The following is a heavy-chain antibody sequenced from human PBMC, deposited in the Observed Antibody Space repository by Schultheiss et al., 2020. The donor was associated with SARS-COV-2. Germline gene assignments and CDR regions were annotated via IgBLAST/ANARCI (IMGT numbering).Heavy chain of an antibody. J-gene: IGHJ6*02. CDR1: GGSISSGGYS. Sequence: SETLSLTCAVSGGSISSGGYSWSWIRQPPGKGLEWIGYIYYSGSTNYNPSLKSRVTISVDTSKNQFSLKLSSVTAADTAVYYCARVSRFWSGYSSYYYYYGMDVWGQGTTVTVSS. D-gene: IGHD3-3*01. CDR2: IYYSGST. CDR3: ARVSRFWSGYSSYYYYYGMDV. V-gene: IGHV4-61*08.